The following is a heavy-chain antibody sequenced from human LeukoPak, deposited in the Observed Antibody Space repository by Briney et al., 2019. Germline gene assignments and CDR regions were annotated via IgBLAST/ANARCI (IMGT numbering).Heavy chain of an antibody. Sequence: ASVKVSCKASGYTFSGVHVHWVRQAPGQGLEWMGWINANSGASYAPKFQGRVTMTRDTSISTAHMELGGLTSDDTAAYYCARDPIDGYYHLDYWGQGTLVTVSS. CDR2: INANSGA. V-gene: IGHV1-2*02. CDR3: ARDPIDGYYHLDY. CDR1: GYTFSGVH. J-gene: IGHJ4*02. D-gene: IGHD2-21*01.